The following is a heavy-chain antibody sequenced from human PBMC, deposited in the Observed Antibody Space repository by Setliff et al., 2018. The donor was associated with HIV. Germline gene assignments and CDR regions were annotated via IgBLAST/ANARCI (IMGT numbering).Heavy chain of an antibody. J-gene: IGHJ2*01. CDR2: INADSGNT. Sequence: VASVKVSCKASGYTFTNFLMYWVRQAPGQRLEWMGWINADSGNTKYSQKFQGRITISRDTSASTAYMELRSLGSEDTAVYFCARERASGKPPLLNWYFDLWGRGTLVTVS. D-gene: IGHD5-12*01. CDR3: ARERASGKPPLLNWYFDL. CDR1: GYTFTNFL. V-gene: IGHV1-3*01.